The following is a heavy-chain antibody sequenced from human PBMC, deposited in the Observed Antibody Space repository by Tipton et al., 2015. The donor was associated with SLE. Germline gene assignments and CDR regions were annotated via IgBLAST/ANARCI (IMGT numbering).Heavy chain of an antibody. J-gene: IGHJ5*02. V-gene: IGHV4-39*07. CDR1: GGSMSRSSHY. D-gene: IGHD6-6*01. CDR3: ARGSSSSWFDP. Sequence: TLSLTCTVSGGSMSRSSHYWDWIRQPPGKGLEWIGSIYYSGSTYYNPSLKSRVTISVDTSKNQFSLKLSSVTAADTAVYYCARGSSSSWFDPWGQGTLVTVSS. CDR2: IYYSGST.